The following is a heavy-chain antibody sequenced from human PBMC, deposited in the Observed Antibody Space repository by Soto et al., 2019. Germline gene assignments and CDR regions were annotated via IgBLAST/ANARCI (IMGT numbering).Heavy chain of an antibody. D-gene: IGHD2-15*01. CDR2: ISTTGSTI. CDR1: GFTFSTYS. J-gene: IGHJ6*03. V-gene: IGHV3-48*01. Sequence: GGSLRLSCAASGFTFSTYSMNWVRQAPGKGLEWVSYISTTGSTIYYADSVKGRFTISRDNAKNSLYLQMTSLRGEDTAVYYCARYKGYCSGGSCYYYYYMDVWGKGTTVTVSS. CDR3: ARYKGYCSGGSCYYYYYMDV.